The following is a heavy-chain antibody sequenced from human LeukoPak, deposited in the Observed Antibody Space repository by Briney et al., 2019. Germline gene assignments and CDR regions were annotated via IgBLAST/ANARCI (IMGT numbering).Heavy chain of an antibody. J-gene: IGHJ5*02. CDR2: IFYSGST. Sequence: PSETLSLTCTVSGGSISTSNYYWGWIRQPPGKGLEWIGNIFYSGSTYYSPSLRSRVTISLDTSRNQFSLKLSSVTAADTAVYYCARDGRLTYDYVWGSYRHPFDPWGQGTLVTVSS. CDR1: GGSISTSNYY. CDR3: ARDGRLTYDYVWGSYRHPFDP. V-gene: IGHV4-39*07. D-gene: IGHD3-16*02.